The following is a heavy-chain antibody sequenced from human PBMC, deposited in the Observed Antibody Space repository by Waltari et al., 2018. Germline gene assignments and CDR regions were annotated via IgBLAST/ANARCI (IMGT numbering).Heavy chain of an antibody. J-gene: IGHJ4*02. Sequence: QVQLVQSGAEVKKPGSSVKVSCKASGGTFSSYTISWVRQAPGQGLEWMGRIIPILGIANYAQKFQGRVTITADKSTSTAYMELSSLRSEDTVVYYCARVNVGYCSSTSCYALGHWGQGTLVTVSS. CDR2: IIPILGIA. D-gene: IGHD2-2*01. CDR1: GGTFSSYT. CDR3: ARVNVGYCSSTSCYALGH. V-gene: IGHV1-69*02.